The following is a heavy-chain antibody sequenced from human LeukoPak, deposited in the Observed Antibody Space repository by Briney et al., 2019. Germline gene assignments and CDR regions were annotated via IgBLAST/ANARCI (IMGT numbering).Heavy chain of an antibody. CDR2: ISSSGSGGNT. CDR3: AKDRTVGASYWYFDL. Sequence: GGSLRLSCAASGVTLSSYAMSWARQAPGKGLEWVSGISSSGSGGNTYYADSVKGRFTISRDSSKSTLFLHMNTLRAEDTAIYYCAKDRTVGASYWYFDLWGRGTLVTVSS. V-gene: IGHV3-23*01. J-gene: IGHJ2*01. D-gene: IGHD1-26*01. CDR1: GVTLSSYA.